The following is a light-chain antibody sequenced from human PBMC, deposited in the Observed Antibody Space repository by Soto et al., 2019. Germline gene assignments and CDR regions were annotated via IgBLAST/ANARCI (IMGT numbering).Light chain of an antibody. J-gene: IGKJ3*01. Sequence: DIQMTQSPSSLSASVGDRVIITCQGSQDRSNSLNWYQHKPGKSPKLLIYDAFNLETGVPSRFSGSVSVTDCTFTISSLQHEDIATDYCQQDDNLLPITFGPGTKVDIK. V-gene: IGKV1-33*01. CDR1: QDRSNS. CDR3: QQDDNLLPIT. CDR2: DAF.